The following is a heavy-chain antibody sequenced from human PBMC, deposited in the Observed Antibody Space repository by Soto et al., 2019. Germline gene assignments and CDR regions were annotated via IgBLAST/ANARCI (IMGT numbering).Heavy chain of an antibody. J-gene: IGHJ6*02. V-gene: IGHV4-59*01. Sequence: PSETLSLTCTVSGGSITNYYWSWIRQPPGKGLEWIGFIYYSGSTNNNPSLKSRVTISVATSKNQVSLKLSSVTAADTAVYYCARDGTAVAAGYYGMDVWGQGTTVTVSS. CDR3: ARDGTAVAAGYYGMDV. CDR2: IYYSGST. D-gene: IGHD5-18*01. CDR1: GGSITNYY.